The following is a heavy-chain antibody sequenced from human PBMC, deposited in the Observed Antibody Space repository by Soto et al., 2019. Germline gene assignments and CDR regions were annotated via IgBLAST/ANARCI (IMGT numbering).Heavy chain of an antibody. V-gene: IGHV1-69*13. CDR2: IITIFNTA. D-gene: IGHD2-8*01. CDR3: ARSRCTNGVCYSLSPGLDV. Sequence: ASVKVSCKASGGTFSSDAISWVRQAPGHGLEWMGGIITIFNTANYAQMFHGRVTITADESTSTAYMELSSLRSEDTAVYYCARSRCTNGVCYSLSPGLDVWGPGTTVTVSS. CDR1: GGTFSSDA. J-gene: IGHJ6*02.